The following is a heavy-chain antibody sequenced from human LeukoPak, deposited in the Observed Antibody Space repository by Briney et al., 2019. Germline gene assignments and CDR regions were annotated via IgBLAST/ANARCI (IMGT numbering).Heavy chain of an antibody. CDR3: ATGGSGYYEPPDY. CDR1: GYTLTELS. V-gene: IGHV1-24*01. J-gene: IGHJ4*02. D-gene: IGHD3-22*01. CDR2: FDPEDGET. Sequence: GASVKVSCKVSGYTLTELSMHWGRDAAGQGLGSRGGFDPEDGETIYAQKFQGRVTMTEDTSTDTAYMELSSLRSEDTAVYYCATGGSGYYEPPDYWGQGTLVTVSS.